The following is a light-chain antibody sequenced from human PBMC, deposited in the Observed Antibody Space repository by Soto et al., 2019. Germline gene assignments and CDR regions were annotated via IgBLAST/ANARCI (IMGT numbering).Light chain of an antibody. CDR1: QSVSNNY. CDR3: QQEGSSGT. Sequence: EIVLKQSPGTLSMSPGERATLSCRASQSVSNNYLAWYQQKPGQAPRLLIYGASNMATGIPDSFSGRESGTDFTLTISRLEPEEFAVYDCQQEGSSGTFGQGTKVEIK. J-gene: IGKJ1*01. V-gene: IGKV3-20*01. CDR2: GAS.